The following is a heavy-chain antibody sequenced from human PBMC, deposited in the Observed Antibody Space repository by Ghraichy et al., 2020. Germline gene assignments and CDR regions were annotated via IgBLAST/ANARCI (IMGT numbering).Heavy chain of an antibody. CDR3: AKEVGLEVIVVVPAATPSYNWFDP. CDR1: GFTFSSYG. V-gene: IGHV3-30*18. D-gene: IGHD2-2*01. J-gene: IGHJ5*02. Sequence: GESLNISCAASGFTFSSYGMHWVRQAPGKGLEWVAVISYDGSNKYYADSVKGRFTISRDNSKNTLYLQMNSLRAEDTAVYYCAKEVGLEVIVVVPAATPSYNWFDPWGQGTLVTVSS. CDR2: ISYDGSNK.